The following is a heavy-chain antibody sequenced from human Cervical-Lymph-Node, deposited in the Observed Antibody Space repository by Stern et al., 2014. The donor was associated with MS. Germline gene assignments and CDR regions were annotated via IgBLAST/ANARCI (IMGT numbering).Heavy chain of an antibody. CDR3: AKERTYDFWGGQFDY. J-gene: IGHJ4*02. D-gene: IGHD3/OR15-3a*01. Sequence: QVQLVESGGGVVQPGRSLRLSCAASGFTFSSYSMHWVRQAPGKGLEWVAVISYDGMYTYYGDSVKGRFTISRDNSKNTLYLQMNSLRAKDTAVYYCAKERTYDFWGGQFDYWGQGNLVTVSS. V-gene: IGHV3-30*04. CDR2: ISYDGMYT. CDR1: GFTFSSYS.